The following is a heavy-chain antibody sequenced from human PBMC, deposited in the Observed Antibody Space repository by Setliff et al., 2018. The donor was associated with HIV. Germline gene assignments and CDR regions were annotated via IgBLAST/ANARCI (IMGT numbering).Heavy chain of an antibody. D-gene: IGHD5-12*01. CDR1: GGSISSYY. J-gene: IGHJ6*02. V-gene: IGHV4-4*07. Sequence: SETLSLTCTVSGGSISSYYWSWIRQPAGKGLEWIGRFYTSGSTNYNPSLKSLVTMSVDTSKNQFSLKVRYVTAADTAIYYCAREIWGQVAHVPYGMDVWGQGTTVTVSS. CDR3: AREIWGQVAHVPYGMDV. CDR2: FYTSGST.